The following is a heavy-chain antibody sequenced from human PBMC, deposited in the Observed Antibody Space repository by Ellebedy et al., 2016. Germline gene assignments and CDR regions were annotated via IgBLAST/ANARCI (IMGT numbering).Heavy chain of an antibody. CDR2: IYWDDDK. D-gene: IGHD4-23*01. CDR1: GFSLNTGGVS. V-gene: IGHV2-5*02. Sequence: SGPTLVKPTQTVTLTCTFSGFSLNTGGVSVGWIRQPPGKTLEWLAVIYWDDDKRYRPSLRTRLTITKDTSKNQVVLTMINMDPVDTATYYCAQGRWSAHSFDHWGQGILVTVSS. CDR3: AQGRWSAHSFDH. J-gene: IGHJ4*02.